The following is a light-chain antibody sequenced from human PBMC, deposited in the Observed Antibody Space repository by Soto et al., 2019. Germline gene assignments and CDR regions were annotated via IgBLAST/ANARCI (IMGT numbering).Light chain of an antibody. CDR3: SSYAGAVV. CDR1: SSDVGSYNL. J-gene: IGLJ2*01. Sequence: QSVLTQPASVSGSPGQSITISCTGNSSDVGSYNLVSWYQHHPGTAPKLMIYEGSNRPSGVSARFSGSKSGNTASLTISGLQAEDEADYYCSSYAGAVVFGGGTKVTVL. CDR2: EGS. V-gene: IGLV2-23*01.